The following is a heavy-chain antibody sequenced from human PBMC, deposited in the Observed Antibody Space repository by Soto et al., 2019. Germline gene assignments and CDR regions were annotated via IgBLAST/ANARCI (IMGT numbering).Heavy chain of an antibody. Sequence: QVQLVQSGAEVKKPGSSVKVSCKASGGTFSAYAISWVRQAPGQGLEWMGWIIPMFGTPNYAQKFQGRVKINADESTSTAYVELSSLRSDDTAIYYRARDPYCRGCSCHPDGNSFDAWGQGTLVTVSS. CDR3: ARDPYCRGCSCHPDGNSFDA. D-gene: IGHD2-15*01. V-gene: IGHV1-69*12. J-gene: IGHJ5*02. CDR2: IIPMFGTP. CDR1: GGTFSAYA.